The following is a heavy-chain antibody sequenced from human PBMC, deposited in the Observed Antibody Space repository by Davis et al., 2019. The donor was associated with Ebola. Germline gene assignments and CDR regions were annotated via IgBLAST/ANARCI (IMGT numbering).Heavy chain of an antibody. D-gene: IGHD2-21*02. CDR3: GRGTVTVDY. CDR1: GFTFKSYA. J-gene: IGHJ4*02. Sequence: GGSLRLSCAASGFTFKSYAMNWVRQVPGKGLGWLSYISAGSATIYYADSVAGRFTISRDNADHSLFLQMNSLRDEDTAVYFCGRGTVTVDYWGRGTLVTVSS. CDR2: ISAGSATI. V-gene: IGHV3-48*02.